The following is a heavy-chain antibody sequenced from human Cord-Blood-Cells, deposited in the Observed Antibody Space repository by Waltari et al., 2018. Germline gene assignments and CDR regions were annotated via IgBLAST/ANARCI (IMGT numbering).Heavy chain of an antibody. CDR1: GGSFSGYY. V-gene: IGHV4-34*01. J-gene: IGHJ3*02. CDR3: ARDIVGANDAFDI. CDR2: IKHSGST. Sequence: QVQLQQWGAGLLKPSETLSLTCAVYGGSFSGYYWSWIRQPPGKGLEWIGEIKHSGSTNYNPSLKSRVTISVDTSKNQFSLKLSSVTAADTAVYYCARDIVGANDAFDIWGQGTMVTVSS. D-gene: IGHD1-26*01.